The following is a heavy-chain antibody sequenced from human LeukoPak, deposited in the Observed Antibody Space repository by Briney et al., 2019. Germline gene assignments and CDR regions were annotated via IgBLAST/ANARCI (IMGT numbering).Heavy chain of an antibody. CDR1: GFTFSSYG. CDR2: ISYDGSNK. J-gene: IGHJ6*02. CDR3: AKSFGGYDGGYYYGMDV. Sequence: PGRSLRLSCAASGFTFSSYGMHWVRQAPGKGLEWVAVISYDGSNKYYADSVKGRFTISRDNSKTTLYLQMNSLRAEDTAVYYCAKSFGGYDGGYYYGMDVWGQGTTVTVSS. D-gene: IGHD5-12*01. V-gene: IGHV3-30*18.